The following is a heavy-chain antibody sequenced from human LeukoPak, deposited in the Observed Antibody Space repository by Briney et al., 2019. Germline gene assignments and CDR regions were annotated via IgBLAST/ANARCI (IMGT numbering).Heavy chain of an antibody. V-gene: IGHV3-23*01. Sequence: QPGGSLRLSCAASGSPFSNYAMNWVRQAPGKGLEWVSSISESGDTTHYADSVKGRFTISRDNAQNTLYLQMNTLRAEDTALYYCAKQWVDCWGQGTLVTVSS. D-gene: IGHD1-26*01. J-gene: IGHJ4*02. CDR2: ISESGDTT. CDR1: GSPFSNYA. CDR3: AKQWVDC.